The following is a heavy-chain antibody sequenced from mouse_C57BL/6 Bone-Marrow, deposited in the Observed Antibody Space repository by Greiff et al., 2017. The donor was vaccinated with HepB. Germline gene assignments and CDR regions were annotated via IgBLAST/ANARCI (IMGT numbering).Heavy chain of an antibody. CDR3: ATLFITTVVATDYAMDY. Sequence: DVKLVESGGGLVQPGGSLKLSCAASGFTFSDYYMYWVRQTPEKRLEWVAYISNGGGSTYYPDTVKGRFTISRDNAKNTLYLQMSRLKSEDTAMYYCATLFITTVVATDYAMDYWGQGTSVTVSS. CDR1: GFTFSDYY. J-gene: IGHJ4*01. D-gene: IGHD1-1*01. CDR2: ISNGGGST. V-gene: IGHV5-12*01.